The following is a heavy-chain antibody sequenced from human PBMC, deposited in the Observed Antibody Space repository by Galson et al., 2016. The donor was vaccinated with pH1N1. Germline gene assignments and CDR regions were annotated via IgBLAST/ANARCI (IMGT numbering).Heavy chain of an antibody. CDR3: AKDKRSGWSVVGGFMDH. D-gene: IGHD6-19*01. CDR2: ISGGGTI. J-gene: IGHJ4*02. CDR1: GFTFRSYA. V-gene: IGHV3-23*01. Sequence: ASGFTFRSYAMNWVRQAPGKGPEWVSVISGGGTIHYADSVRGRFTISRDNSNNTVYLQMNSLRAEDTGVYYCAKDKRSGWSVVGGFMDHWGRGTLVTVSS.